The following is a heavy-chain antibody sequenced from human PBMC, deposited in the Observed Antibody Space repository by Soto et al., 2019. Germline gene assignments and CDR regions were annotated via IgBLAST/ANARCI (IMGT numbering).Heavy chain of an antibody. CDR2: VSWNGSRT. Sequence: GGSLRLSCAASGFTFSNSDMNGVHQAPGKGLEWVSGVSWNGSRTHYADSVKGRFIISRDNSRNTLYLQTNSLRAEDTAVYNYYDSSGYYYNWFDLSGQGPLATVYS. D-gene: IGHD3-22*01. CDR1: GFTFSNSD. V-gene: IGHV3-35*01. CDR3: YDSSGYYYNWFDL. J-gene: IGHJ5*02.